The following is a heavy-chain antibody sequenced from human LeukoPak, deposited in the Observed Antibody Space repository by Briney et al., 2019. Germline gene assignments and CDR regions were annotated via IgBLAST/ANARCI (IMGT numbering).Heavy chain of an antibody. CDR1: GGSISSYY. CDR2: IYYSGST. V-gene: IGHV4-59*01. Sequence: SETLSLTCTVSGGSISSYYWSWIRQPPGKGLEWIGYIYYSGSTNYNPSLKSRVTISVDTSKNQFSLKLSSVTAADTAVYYCARSVGTVTTHWGQGTLVTVSS. J-gene: IGHJ4*02. D-gene: IGHD4-17*01. CDR3: ARSVGTVTTH.